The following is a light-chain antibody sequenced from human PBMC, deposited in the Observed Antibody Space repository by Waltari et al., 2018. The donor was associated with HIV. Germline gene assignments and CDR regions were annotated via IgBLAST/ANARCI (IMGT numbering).Light chain of an antibody. J-gene: IGLJ2*01. CDR1: SSNIGSNT. CDR2: SNT. Sequence: QSVLTQPPSASGTPGQRVTISCSGSSSNIGSNTVTWYQHLPGTAPKLLIYSNTRRPCGVPDRVSGSKAGPYASLAISGLQSEDEADYYCAAWDDSLNGPGVFGGGTKLTVL. V-gene: IGLV1-44*01. CDR3: AAWDDSLNGPGV.